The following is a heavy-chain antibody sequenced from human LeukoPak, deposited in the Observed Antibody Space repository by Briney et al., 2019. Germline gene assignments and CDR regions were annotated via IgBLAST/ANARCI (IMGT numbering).Heavy chain of an antibody. D-gene: IGHD5-24*01. CDR2: MYSGGST. V-gene: IGHV3-53*04. CDR3: TRGDGSPNWYFDL. CDR1: GFSVRDDY. J-gene: IGHJ2*01. Sequence: GGSLRLSCAASGFSVRDDYMSWVRQAPGKGLEWVSRMYSGGSTYYADSVKGRFMMSRLSSKNTLFLQINSLRTDDTAVYYCTRGDGSPNWYFDLWGRGTLVTVSS.